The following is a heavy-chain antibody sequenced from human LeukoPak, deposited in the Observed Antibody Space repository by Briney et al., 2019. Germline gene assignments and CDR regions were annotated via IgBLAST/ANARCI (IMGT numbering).Heavy chain of an antibody. D-gene: IGHD1-7*01. Sequence: GGSLRLSCAASGFTFNTYSMSWVRQAPGKGLEWISIISRTSESVFYADSVKGRFTISRDNAKNSLYLQMNGLRAEDTAAYYCARGATDTTRWFDPWGQGTLVTVSS. CDR2: ISRTSESV. J-gene: IGHJ5*02. CDR1: GFTFNTYS. CDR3: ARGATDTTRWFDP. V-gene: IGHV3-21*01.